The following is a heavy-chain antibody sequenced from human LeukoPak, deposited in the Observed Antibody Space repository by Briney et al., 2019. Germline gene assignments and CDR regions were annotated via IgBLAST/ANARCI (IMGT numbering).Heavy chain of an antibody. V-gene: IGHV4-61*02. Sequence: SETLSFTCTVSGGSISSGDYYWSWIRQPAGKGLEWIGRISSSGSTNYNPSLKSRVTISVDTSKNQFSLKLSSVTAADTAVYFCARGPYSYDSSGAFDIWGQGTMVTVSS. J-gene: IGHJ3*02. CDR1: GGSISSGDYY. CDR3: ARGPYSYDSSGAFDI. D-gene: IGHD3-22*01. CDR2: ISSSGST.